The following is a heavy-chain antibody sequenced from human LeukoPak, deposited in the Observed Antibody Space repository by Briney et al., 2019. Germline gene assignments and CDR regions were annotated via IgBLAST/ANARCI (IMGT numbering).Heavy chain of an antibody. V-gene: IGHV3-23*01. J-gene: IGHJ4*02. D-gene: IGHD2-15*01. CDR1: GFTFSSYA. CDR2: ISGSGGST. Sequence: GGSLRLSCAASGFTFSSYAMSWARQAPGKGLEWVSAISGSGGSTYYADSVKGRFTISRDNSKNSLYLQMNSLRTEDTALYYCAKDLVAATPFDYWGQGTPVTVSS. CDR3: AKDLVAATPFDY.